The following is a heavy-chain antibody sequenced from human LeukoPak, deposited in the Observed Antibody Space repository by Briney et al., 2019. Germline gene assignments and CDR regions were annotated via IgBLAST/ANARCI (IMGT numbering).Heavy chain of an antibody. J-gene: IGHJ4*02. CDR3: ARWGRGYSGYGTAFDY. Sequence: SETLSLTCTVSGGSISSYYWSWIRQPPGKGLEWIGYIYYSGSTNYNPSLKSRVTISVDTSKNQFSLKLSSVTAADTAVYYCARWGRGYSGYGTAFDYWGQGTLVTVSS. CDR1: GGSISSYY. V-gene: IGHV4-59*01. D-gene: IGHD5-12*01. CDR2: IYYSGST.